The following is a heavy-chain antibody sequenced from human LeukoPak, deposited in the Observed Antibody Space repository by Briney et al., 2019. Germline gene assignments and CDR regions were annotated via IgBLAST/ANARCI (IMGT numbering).Heavy chain of an antibody. D-gene: IGHD4-17*01. CDR1: GFSFSSYN. V-gene: IGHV3-21*04. J-gene: IGHJ4*01. CDR2: ITSSSTYT. Sequence: PGGSLRLSCAASGFSFSSYNMNWVRQTPGKGREWVSSITSSSTYTFYADSVKGRFTISRDNARNSLYLQMNSLRPEDTALYYCSTEPRSLLYWGHGTLVTVSS. CDR3: STEPRSLLY.